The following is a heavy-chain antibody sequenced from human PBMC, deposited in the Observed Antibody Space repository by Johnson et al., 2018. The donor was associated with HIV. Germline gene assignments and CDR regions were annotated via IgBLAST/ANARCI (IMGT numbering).Heavy chain of an antibody. CDR3: ARGGSVNFPQAAFDM. Sequence: VQLMESGGGVVQPGGSVRLSCAASGFTFSSYDMHWVRQATGKGLEWVSAIGTAGDTYYPGSVKGRFTISRENAKNSLYLQMNSLRAGDTAVYYCARGGSVNFPQAAFDMWGQGTMVTVSS. J-gene: IGHJ3*02. CDR2: IGTAGDT. V-gene: IGHV3-13*01. CDR1: GFTFSSYD. D-gene: IGHD4-17*01.